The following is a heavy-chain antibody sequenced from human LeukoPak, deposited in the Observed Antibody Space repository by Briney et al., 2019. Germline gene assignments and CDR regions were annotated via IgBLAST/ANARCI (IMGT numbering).Heavy chain of an antibody. CDR3: ARRNSSGYYRVLDY. CDR1: GGSFSGYY. V-gene: IGHV4-34*01. Sequence: PSETLSLTCAVYGGSFSGYYWSWIRQPPGKGLEWIGEINHSGSTNYNPSLKSRGTISVDTSKNQFSLKLSSVTAADTAVYYCARRNSSGYYRVLDYWGQGTLVTVSS. D-gene: IGHD3-22*01. CDR2: INHSGST. J-gene: IGHJ4*02.